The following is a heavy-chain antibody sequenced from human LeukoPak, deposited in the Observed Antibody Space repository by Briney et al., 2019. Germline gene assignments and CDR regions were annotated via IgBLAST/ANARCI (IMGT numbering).Heavy chain of an antibody. CDR1: GGSFSGYY. J-gene: IGHJ6*02. D-gene: IGHD3-22*01. CDR3: ASSMYYDSSGYYSGYYYYYYGMDV. V-gene: IGHV4-34*01. Sequence: SETLSPTCAVYGGSFSGYYWSWIRQPPEKGLEWIGEINHSGSTNYNPSLKSRVTISVDTSKNQFSLKLSSVTAADTAVYYCASSMYYDSSGYYSGYYYYYYGMDVWGQGTTVTVSS. CDR2: INHSGST.